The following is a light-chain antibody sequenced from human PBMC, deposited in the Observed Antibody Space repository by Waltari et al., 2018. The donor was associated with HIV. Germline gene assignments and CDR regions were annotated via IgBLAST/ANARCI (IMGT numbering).Light chain of an antibody. J-gene: IGKJ3*01. CDR3: LQHKTYLGT. V-gene: IGKV1-17*02. CDR1: KDIGNA. Sequence: DIQMTQSPSSLSASVGDRVTITCRASKDIGNALDWYQQKSGKAPKRLIYGASSLQSGVPSRFSGSGSGTEFTLTIYNLQPEDFATYYCLQHKTYLGTFGPGTKVDIQ. CDR2: GAS.